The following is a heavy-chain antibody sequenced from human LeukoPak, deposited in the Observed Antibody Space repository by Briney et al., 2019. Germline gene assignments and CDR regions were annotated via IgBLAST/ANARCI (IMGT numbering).Heavy chain of an antibody. V-gene: IGHV4-59*01. CDR2: IYYSGST. CDR3: ARASPGSSWNFDY. Sequence: SETLSLTCTVSGGSISSYYWSWIRQPPGKGLEWIGYIYYSGSTNYNPSLKSRVTISVDTSKNQFSLKLSSVAAADTAVYYCARASPGSSWNFDYWGQGTLVTVSS. J-gene: IGHJ4*02. D-gene: IGHD6-13*01. CDR1: GGSISSYY.